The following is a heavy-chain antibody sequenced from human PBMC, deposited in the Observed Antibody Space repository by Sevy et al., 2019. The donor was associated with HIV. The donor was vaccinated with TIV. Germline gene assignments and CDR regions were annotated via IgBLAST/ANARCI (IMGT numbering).Heavy chain of an antibody. V-gene: IGHV3-73*01. D-gene: IGHD3-3*01. Sequence: GGSLRLSCAASGLRFSESAIHWVRHTSGKGLEWVGRIRSKDATYATAYAASVIGRFTLSRDDSKNMAFLQMNSLKTEDTAIYYCARREDFFSQREEHPFHLWGQGTMVTVSS. CDR2: IRSKDATYAT. CDR1: GLRFSESA. J-gene: IGHJ3*01. CDR3: ARREDFFSQREEHPFHL.